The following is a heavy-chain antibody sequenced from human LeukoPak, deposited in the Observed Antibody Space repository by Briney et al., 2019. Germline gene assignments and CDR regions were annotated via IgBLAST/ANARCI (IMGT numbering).Heavy chain of an antibody. Sequence: GESLKISCKGSGYSFTNFWIAWVRQMPGKGLEWMGIIYPGDSDTRYSPSFQGQVTISADKSISTAYLQWSSLKASDTAMYYCARRSCGGGSCYLYWGQGTLVTVSS. CDR2: IYPGDSDT. CDR1: GYSFTNFW. J-gene: IGHJ4*02. CDR3: ARRSCGGGSCYLY. V-gene: IGHV5-51*01. D-gene: IGHD2-15*01.